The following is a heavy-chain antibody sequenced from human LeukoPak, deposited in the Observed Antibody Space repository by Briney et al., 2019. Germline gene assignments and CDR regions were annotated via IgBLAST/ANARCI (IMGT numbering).Heavy chain of an antibody. CDR2: ISSSSSYI. CDR1: GFTFSSYS. J-gene: IGHJ4*02. Sequence: GGSLRLSCAASGFTFSSYSMNWVRQAPGKGLEWVSSISSSSSYIYYADSVKGRFTISRDNAKNSLYLQMNSLRAEDTAVYYCAREWNIIVVVAAGFDYWGQGTLVTVSS. V-gene: IGHV3-21*01. D-gene: IGHD2-15*01. CDR3: AREWNIIVVVAAGFDY.